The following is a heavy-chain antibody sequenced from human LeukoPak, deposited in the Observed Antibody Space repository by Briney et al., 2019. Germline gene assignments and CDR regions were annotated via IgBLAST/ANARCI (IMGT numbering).Heavy chain of an antibody. Sequence: ASVKVSCKASGGTFSSYAISLVRQAPGQGLEWMGRIIPIFGTANYAQKFQGRVTITTDESTSTAYMELSSLRSEDTAVYYCARVCGHSSGWFEGAFDIWGQGTMVTVSS. D-gene: IGHD6-19*01. CDR3: ARVCGHSSGWFEGAFDI. CDR1: GGTFSSYA. V-gene: IGHV1-69*05. CDR2: IIPIFGTA. J-gene: IGHJ3*02.